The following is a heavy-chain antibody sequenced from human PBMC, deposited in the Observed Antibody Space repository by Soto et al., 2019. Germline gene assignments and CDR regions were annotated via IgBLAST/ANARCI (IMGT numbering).Heavy chain of an antibody. CDR2: IWYDGSNK. V-gene: IGHV3-33*01. D-gene: IGHD1-1*01. J-gene: IGHJ4*02. CDR1: GFTFSSYG. CDR3: ARDLGELEPLYYFDY. Sequence: GGSLRLSCAASGFTFSSYGMHWVRQAPGKGLEWVAVIWYDGSNKYYADSVKGRFTISRDNSKNTLYLQMNSLRAEDTAVYYCARDLGELEPLYYFDYWGQGTLVTV.